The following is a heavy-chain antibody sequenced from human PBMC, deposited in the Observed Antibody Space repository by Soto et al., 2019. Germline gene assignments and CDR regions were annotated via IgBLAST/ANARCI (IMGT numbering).Heavy chain of an antibody. J-gene: IGHJ4*02. CDR3: AHRRPYSNSPEYFFDY. CDR2: LYCDDDK. D-gene: IGHD6-6*01. V-gene: IGHV2-5*02. Sequence: QITLKESGPTLVKPTQTLTLTCTFSGLSLSTSGLDVAWIRQPPGKALEWLALLYCDDDKRYSPSLNNRLAITKGTSKNQVVLTLTNMDPLDTATYYCAHRRPYSNSPEYFFDYWGQGTLVTVSS. CDR1: GLSLSTSGLD.